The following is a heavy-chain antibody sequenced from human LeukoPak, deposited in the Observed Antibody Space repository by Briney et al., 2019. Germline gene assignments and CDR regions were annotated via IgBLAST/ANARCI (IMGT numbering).Heavy chain of an antibody. V-gene: IGHV4-39*01. CDR1: GGSISSSSYY. J-gene: IGHJ4*02. CDR3: ARRTITIFGVVIWDY. CDR2: IYYSGST. Sequence: PSETLSLTCTVSGGSISSSSYYWGWIRQPPGKGLEWIGSIYYSGSTYYNPSLKSRVTISVDTSKNQFSLKLSSVTAADTAVYYCARRTITIFGVVIWDYWGQGTLVTVSS. D-gene: IGHD3-3*01.